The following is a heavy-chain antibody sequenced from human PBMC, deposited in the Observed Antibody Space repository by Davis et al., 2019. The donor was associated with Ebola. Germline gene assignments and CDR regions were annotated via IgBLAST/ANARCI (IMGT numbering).Heavy chain of an antibody. Sequence: PSETLSLTCTVSGDSIKSYFWSWIRQPPGKGLEWIGYIYYGRITKYNPSLESRVTISADTSRSQISLQMTSVTVADTGIYYCARARSQRWDLPYPDSWGRGTLVTVSS. CDR3: ARARSQRWDLPYPDS. CDR2: IYYGRIT. CDR1: GDSIKSYF. J-gene: IGHJ4*02. D-gene: IGHD1-26*01. V-gene: IGHV4-59*01.